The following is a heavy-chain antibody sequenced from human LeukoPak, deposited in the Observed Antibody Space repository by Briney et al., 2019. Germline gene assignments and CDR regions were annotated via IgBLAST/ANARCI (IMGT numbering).Heavy chain of an antibody. D-gene: IGHD6-13*01. CDR3: AKDIAAAAGTVPGSDYYGMDV. V-gene: IGHV3-43*01. J-gene: IGHJ6*02. Sequence: GGPLRLSCAASGFTFDDYTMHWVRQAPGKGLEWVSLISWDGGSTYYADSVKGRFTISRDNSKNSLYLQMNSLRTEDTALYYCAKDIAAAAGTVPGSDYYGMDVWGQGTTVTVSS. CDR1: GFTFDDYT. CDR2: ISWDGGST.